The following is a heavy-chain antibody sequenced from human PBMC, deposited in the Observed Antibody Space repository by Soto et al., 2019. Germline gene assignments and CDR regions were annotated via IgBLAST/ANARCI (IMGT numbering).Heavy chain of an antibody. V-gene: IGHV3-48*02. CDR1: GFTFSSYS. CDR2: ISSSSSTI. Sequence: PGASLILSCAPSGFTFSSYSMHSVRHATGKGLEWVSYISSSSSTIYYAESVKGRFTISRDNAKNSLYLQMNSLRDEDTAVYYCARESEMATNTFDYWGQGTLVTVSS. CDR3: ARESEMATNTFDY. J-gene: IGHJ4*02. D-gene: IGHD5-12*01.